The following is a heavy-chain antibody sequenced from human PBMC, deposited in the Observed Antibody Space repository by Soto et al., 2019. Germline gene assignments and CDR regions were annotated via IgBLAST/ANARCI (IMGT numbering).Heavy chain of an antibody. Sequence: QVQLVESGGGVVQPGRSLRLSCAASGFTFSSYAMHWVRQAPGKGLEWVAVISYDGSNKYYAVSVKGRVTISRDNSKNTLYLQMNSLRAEDTAVYYCAIVSGFLEWLPFFAPLDYWGQGTLVTVSS. CDR2: ISYDGSNK. D-gene: IGHD3-3*01. CDR3: AIVSGFLEWLPFFAPLDY. V-gene: IGHV3-30-3*01. CDR1: GFTFSSYA. J-gene: IGHJ4*02.